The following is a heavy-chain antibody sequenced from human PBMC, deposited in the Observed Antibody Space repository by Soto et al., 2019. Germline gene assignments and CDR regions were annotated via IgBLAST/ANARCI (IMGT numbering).Heavy chain of an antibody. CDR3: ARENYGDYEGSFDY. D-gene: IGHD4-17*01. CDR2: IWYDGSNK. CDR1: GFTFSSYG. V-gene: IGHV3-33*01. J-gene: IGHJ4*02. Sequence: GGSLRLSCAASGFTFSSYGMHWVRQAPGKGLEWVAVIWYDGSNKYYADSVKGRFTISRDNSKNTLYLQMNSLRAEDTAVYYCARENYGDYEGSFDYWGQGTLVTVSS.